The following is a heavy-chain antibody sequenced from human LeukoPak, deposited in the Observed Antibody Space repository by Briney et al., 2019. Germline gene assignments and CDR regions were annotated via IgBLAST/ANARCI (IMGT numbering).Heavy chain of an antibody. CDR3: ARGVIVVVPAATYNWFDP. D-gene: IGHD2-2*01. V-gene: IGHV4-39*07. Sequence: SETLSLTCSVSGGSISSRSSYWGWIRQPPGKGLEWIGTIYYSGTTYYNPSLKSRVTMSVDTSKNQFSLKLSSVTAADTAVYYCARGVIVVVPAATYNWFDPWGQGTLVTVSS. CDR1: GGSISSRSSY. J-gene: IGHJ5*02. CDR2: IYYSGTT.